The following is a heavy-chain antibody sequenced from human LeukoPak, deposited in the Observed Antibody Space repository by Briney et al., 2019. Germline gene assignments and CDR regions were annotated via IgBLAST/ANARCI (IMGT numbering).Heavy chain of an antibody. CDR1: GGSISSYY. CDR2: IYYSGST. CDR3: AREYYYGSGSGNWFDP. D-gene: IGHD3-10*01. Sequence: PSETLSLTCTVSGGSISSYYWSWIRQPPGKGLEWCGYIYYSGSTNYNPSLKSRVTISVDTFKNQFSLKLSSVTAADTAVYYCAREYYYGSGSGNWFDPWGQGTLVTVSS. V-gene: IGHV4-59*01. J-gene: IGHJ5*02.